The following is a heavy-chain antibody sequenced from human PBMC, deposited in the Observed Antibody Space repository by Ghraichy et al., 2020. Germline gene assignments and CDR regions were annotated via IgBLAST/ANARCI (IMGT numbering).Heavy chain of an antibody. CDR3: ANLGNTYGNAFDI. D-gene: IGHD5-18*01. CDR2: YYYSGRT. CDR1: GGSIGSNF. J-gene: IGHJ3*02. V-gene: IGHV4-59*01. Sequence: LNISCTISGGSIGSNFWCWIRQPPGKGLEWIGHYYYSGRTDYSPSLRSRVTISVDTSKNQFSLKMTSVTAADTALYYCANLGNTYGNAFDIWGQGTMVTVSS.